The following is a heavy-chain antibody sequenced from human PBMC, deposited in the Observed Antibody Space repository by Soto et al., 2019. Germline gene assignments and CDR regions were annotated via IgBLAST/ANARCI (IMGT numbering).Heavy chain of an antibody. CDR1: GFTFSSYG. J-gene: IGHJ3*02. Sequence: QVQLVESGGGVVQPGRSLRLSCAASGFTFSSYGMHWVRQAPGKGLEWVAVISYDGSNKYYADSVKGRFTISRDNSKNPLYLQMNRLRAEDTAVYYCANSISSSWERGAFDIWGQGTMVTVSS. V-gene: IGHV3-30*18. CDR2: ISYDGSNK. CDR3: ANSISSSWERGAFDI. D-gene: IGHD6-13*01.